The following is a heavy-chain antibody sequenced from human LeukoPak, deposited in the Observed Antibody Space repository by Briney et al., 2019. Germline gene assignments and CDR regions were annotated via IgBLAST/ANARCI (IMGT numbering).Heavy chain of an antibody. CDR1: GFTFSSYG. CDR3: AKDGCSSTSCFDY. CDR2: ISHDGSNK. D-gene: IGHD2-2*01. Sequence: GGSLRLSCAASGFTFSSYGMHWVRQAPGKGLEWVAVISHDGSNKYYADSVKGRFTISRDNSKNTLYLQMNSLRAEDTAVYYCAKDGCSSTSCFDYWGQGTLVTVSS. J-gene: IGHJ4*02. V-gene: IGHV3-30*18.